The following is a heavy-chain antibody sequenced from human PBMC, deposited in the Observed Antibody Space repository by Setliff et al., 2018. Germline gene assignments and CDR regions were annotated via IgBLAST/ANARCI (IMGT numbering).Heavy chain of an antibody. J-gene: IGHJ4*02. V-gene: IGHV3-7*01. D-gene: IGHD1-1*01. CDR1: GFTFSSFW. Sequence: GGSLRLSCAASGFTFSSFWMSWVRQAPGRGLEWVANINQAGSGKFYVDSVKGRFTIFRDNAKNSLSLQMNQLRPEDTAVYYCAKPPNPGVVAVGMDYWGQGTLVTVSS. CDR2: INQAGSGK. CDR3: AKPPNPGVVAVGMDY.